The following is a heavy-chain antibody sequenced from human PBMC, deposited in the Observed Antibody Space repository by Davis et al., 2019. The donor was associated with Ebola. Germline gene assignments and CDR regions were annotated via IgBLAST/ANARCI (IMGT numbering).Heavy chain of an antibody. J-gene: IGHJ6*04. Sequence: SETLSLTCAVYGGSFSDYYYNWIRQSPGKGLEWIGEINHRGSTAYDPSLKSRVTISADTSKNQVSLKLTSVTAADTAVYYCARHPGMDVWGKGTTVTVSS. CDR2: INHRGST. CDR3: ARHPGMDV. V-gene: IGHV4-34*01. CDR1: GGSFSDYY.